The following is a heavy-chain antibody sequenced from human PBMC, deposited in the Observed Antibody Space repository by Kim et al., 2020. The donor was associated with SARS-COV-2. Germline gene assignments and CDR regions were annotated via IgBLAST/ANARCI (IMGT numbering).Heavy chain of an antibody. D-gene: IGHD1-1*01. J-gene: IGHJ4*02. CDR3: ARHLRNYWHDDRPYFDH. V-gene: IGHV4-39*01. CDR2: VYWTGST. CDR1: GDSMRTNSRL. Sequence: SETLSLTCTVSGDSMRTNSRLWGWVRQPPGRGLEWIDSVYWTGSTYGHPSLQSRATVSVDTSKSRFFLTLTSVTVADTAIYFCARHLRNYWHDDRPYFDHWGQGALVLVSS.